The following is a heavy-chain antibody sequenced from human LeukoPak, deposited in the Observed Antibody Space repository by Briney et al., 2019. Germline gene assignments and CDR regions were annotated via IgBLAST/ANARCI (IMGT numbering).Heavy chain of an antibody. CDR3: TRDSYREYCSGGSCFASFDY. J-gene: IGHJ4*02. CDR2: INHSGGT. CDR1: GGSLSGYY. Sequence: SETLSLTFAVYGGSLSGYYGGSIRQPPGKGLEWIGEINHSGGTNSNQSLKSRVTISVDTSKHQFSLKLSSVTAADTAVYHCTRDSYREYCSGGSCFASFDYWGQGTLVTVSS. V-gene: IGHV4-34*01. D-gene: IGHD2-15*01.